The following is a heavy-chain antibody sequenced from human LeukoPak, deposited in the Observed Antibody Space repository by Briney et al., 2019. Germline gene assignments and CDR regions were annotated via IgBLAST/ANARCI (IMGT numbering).Heavy chain of an antibody. Sequence: GGSLRLSCAASGFTFSSYWMTWVRQAPGKGLEWVANIKQDGSEKRYVDSVRGRFTISRDNAKNSLYLQMNSLRAEDTAVYYCARHPDHWFDPWGQGTLVTVSS. CDR1: GFTFSSYW. J-gene: IGHJ5*02. CDR3: ARHPDHWFDP. CDR2: IKQDGSEK. V-gene: IGHV3-7*01.